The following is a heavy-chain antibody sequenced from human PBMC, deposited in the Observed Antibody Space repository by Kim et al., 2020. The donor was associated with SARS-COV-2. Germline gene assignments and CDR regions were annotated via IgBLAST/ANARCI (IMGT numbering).Heavy chain of an antibody. CDR3: AKVMTQFSGSGSCYWDY. V-gene: IGHV3-23*01. CDR1: GITFDNYA. Sequence: GGSLRLSCAASGITFDNYAMSWVRQAPGKGLEWVSSISTSGDYTYYADSVKGRFTVSRDNSKNTVYLQMNSLRAEDTAVYYCAKVMTQFSGSGSCYWDYWGQGTLVTVSS. CDR2: ISTSGDYT. J-gene: IGHJ4*02. D-gene: IGHD3-10*01.